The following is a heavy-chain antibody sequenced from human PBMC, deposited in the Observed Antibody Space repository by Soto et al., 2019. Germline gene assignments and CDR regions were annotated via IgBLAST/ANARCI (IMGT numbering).Heavy chain of an antibody. Sequence: SETLSLTCAVYGGSSSIYYWSWIRQPPGKGLEWIGEINDRGSTNYNPSLKSRVTISADTSKNQFSLNLISVTAADTAVYYCASANRKTYYYGSGSYGGLDYWGQGALVT. CDR3: ASANRKTYYYGSGSYGGLDY. CDR1: GGSSSIYY. J-gene: IGHJ4*02. CDR2: INDRGST. D-gene: IGHD3-10*01. V-gene: IGHV4-34*01.